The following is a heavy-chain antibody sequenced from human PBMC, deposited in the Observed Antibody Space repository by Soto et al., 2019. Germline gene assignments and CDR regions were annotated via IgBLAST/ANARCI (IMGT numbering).Heavy chain of an antibody. D-gene: IGHD1-26*01. J-gene: IGHJ4*02. V-gene: IGHV4-4*02. CDR3: ASRIEGSTY. CDR2: VYHSGST. CDR1: GASISNNNW. Sequence: SETLSLTCAVSGASISNNNWWTWVRQPPGKGLEWIGEVYHSGSTNYSPSLRSRVTISVDKSKNQFSLKLTSVTAADTAVYYCASRIEGSTYWGQGTLVTVSS.